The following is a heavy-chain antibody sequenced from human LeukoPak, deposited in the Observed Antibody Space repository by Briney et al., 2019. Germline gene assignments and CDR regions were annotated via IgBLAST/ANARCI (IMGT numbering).Heavy chain of an antibody. Sequence: GGSLRLSCAASGFTFSSYSMNWVRQAPGKGLEWVSVIYHGGSTYYADSVKGRFIISRDYSKNTVYLQVNRLRAEDTAVYYCVRDRYGSGSAWGQGTLVIVSS. CDR2: IYHGGST. CDR3: VRDRYGSGSA. J-gene: IGHJ4*02. V-gene: IGHV3-66*01. CDR1: GFTFSSYS. D-gene: IGHD3-10*01.